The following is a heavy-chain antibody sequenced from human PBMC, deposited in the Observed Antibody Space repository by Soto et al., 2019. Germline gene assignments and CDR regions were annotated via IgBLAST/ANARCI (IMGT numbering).Heavy chain of an antibody. CDR3: ATTANYDFWSGLKLYYYYGMDV. CDR2: INHSGST. D-gene: IGHD3-3*01. J-gene: IGHJ6*02. CDR1: RESFNGYY. Sequence: PSDTLSLTCAAYRESFNGYYWTRILQPPGTGPEWMGEINHSGSTNYNPSLKSRVTISIDTSKYQFSLKLTSVTAADTAVYYCATTANYDFWSGLKLYYYYGMDVWGQGTTVTVS. V-gene: IGHV4-34*01.